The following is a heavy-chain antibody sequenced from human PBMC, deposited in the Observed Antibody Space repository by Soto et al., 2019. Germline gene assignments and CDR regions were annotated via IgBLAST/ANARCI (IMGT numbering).Heavy chain of an antibody. J-gene: IGHJ5*02. CDR2: ISAYNGNT. CDR3: ARGGYDILTGYYRNWFDP. D-gene: IGHD3-9*01. Sequence: ASVKVSCKASGYTFTSYGISWVRQAPGLGLEWMGWISAYNGNTNYAQKLQGRVTMTTDTSTSTAYMELRSLRSDDTAVYYCARGGYDILTGYYRNWFDPWGQGTLVTVSS. CDR1: GYTFTSYG. V-gene: IGHV1-18*01.